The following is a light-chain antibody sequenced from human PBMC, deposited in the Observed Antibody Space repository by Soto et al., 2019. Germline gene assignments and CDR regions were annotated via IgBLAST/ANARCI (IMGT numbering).Light chain of an antibody. J-gene: IGKJ1*01. CDR3: QQYNNWWT. Sequence: IVLRPTPSALSLSPPERAPLSCGASQSVRSYLALYQQKPGQAPRLLIYGASTRATGIPARFSGSGSGTEFTLTISRLQSEDFAVYYCQQYNNWWTFGQGTKVDIK. CDR2: GAS. CDR1: QSVRSY. V-gene: IGKV3-15*01.